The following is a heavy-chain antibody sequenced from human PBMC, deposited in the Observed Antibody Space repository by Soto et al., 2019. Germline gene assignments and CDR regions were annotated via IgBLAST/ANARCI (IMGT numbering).Heavy chain of an antibody. CDR2: ISAYNGNT. D-gene: IGHD4-17*01. V-gene: IGHV1-18*04. CDR3: ARGSLSAVTNNWFDP. CDR1: CYTFTSYG. J-gene: IGHJ5*02. Sequence: VASVKVSFKASCYTFTSYGISWVRQAPGQGLEWMGWISAYNGNTNYAQKLQGRVTMTTDTSTSTAYMELRSLRSDDTAVYYCARGSLSAVTNNWFDPWGQGTLVTVSS.